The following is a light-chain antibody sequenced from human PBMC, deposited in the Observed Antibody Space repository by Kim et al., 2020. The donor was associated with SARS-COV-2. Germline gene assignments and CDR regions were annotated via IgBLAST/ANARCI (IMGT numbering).Light chain of an antibody. CDR3: SSYAGSSNFVL. Sequence: QSALTQPPSASGPPGQSATISCTGTLSDVGGYDYVSWYQQYPGKAPKLLIYEVSKRPSGVPDRFSGSKFGDTASLTVSGLQAEDEADYYCSSYAGSSNFVLFGGETQLTVL. J-gene: IGLJ2*01. CDR1: LSDVGGYDY. CDR2: EVS. V-gene: IGLV2-8*01.